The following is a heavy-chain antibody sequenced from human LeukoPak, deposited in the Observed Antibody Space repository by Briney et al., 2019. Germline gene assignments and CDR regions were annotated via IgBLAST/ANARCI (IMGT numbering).Heavy chain of an antibody. CDR3: ARQNLGLFDL. CDR1: GDSVSSYY. Sequence: PSETLSLTCTVSGDSVSSYYWSWIRQPPGKGLEWIGYIYNSGSTNYNPSLKSRVTISVDTSKNQFSLKLSSVTAADTAVYYCARQNLGLFDLWGRGTLVTVSS. CDR2: IYNSGST. J-gene: IGHJ2*01. D-gene: IGHD3-16*01. V-gene: IGHV4-59*08.